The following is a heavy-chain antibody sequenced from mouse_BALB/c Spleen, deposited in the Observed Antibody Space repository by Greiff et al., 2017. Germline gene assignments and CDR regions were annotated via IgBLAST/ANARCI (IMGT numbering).Heavy chain of an antibody. CDR2: ISSGGST. V-gene: IGHV5-6-5*01. CDR3: ARGRGDGYDGFAY. J-gene: IGHJ3*01. D-gene: IGHD2-2*01. CDR1: GFTFSSYA. Sequence: EVQLVESGGGLVKPGGSLKLSCAASGFTFSSYAMSWVRQTPEKRLEWVASISSGGSTYYPDSVKGRFTISRDNARNILYLQMSSLRSEDTAMYYCARGRGDGYDGFAYWGQGTLVTVSA.